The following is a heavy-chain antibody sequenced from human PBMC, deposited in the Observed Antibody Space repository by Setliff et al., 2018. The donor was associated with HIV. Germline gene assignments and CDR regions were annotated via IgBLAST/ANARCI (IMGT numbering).Heavy chain of an antibody. D-gene: IGHD3-3*01. CDR2: VYYSGST. CDR3: ARGPFVLRFLERLVYFDY. V-gene: IGHV4-31*02. CDR1: GGSISSSGYY. Sequence: SETLSLTCSVSGGSISSSGYYWSWIRQHPGKGLDWIGRVYYSGSTDYNPSLQSRATLSIDTSKNQLSLKLTPVIAADTAIYYCARGPFVLRFLERLVYFDYWGQGKLVTVSS. J-gene: IGHJ4*02.